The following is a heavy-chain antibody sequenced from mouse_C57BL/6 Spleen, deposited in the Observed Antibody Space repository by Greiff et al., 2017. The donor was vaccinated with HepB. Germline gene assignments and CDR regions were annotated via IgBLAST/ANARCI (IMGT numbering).Heavy chain of an antibody. CDR2: INPNNGGT. V-gene: IGHV1-26*01. J-gene: IGHJ3*01. Sequence: EVKLQQSGPELVKPGASVKISCKASGYTFTDYYMNWVKQSHGKSLEWIGDINPNNGGTSYNQKFKGKATLTVDKSSSTAYMELRSLTSEDSAVYYCARRRDSNYGFAWFAYWGQGTLVTVSA. D-gene: IGHD2-5*01. CDR3: ARRRDSNYGFAWFAY. CDR1: GYTFTDYY.